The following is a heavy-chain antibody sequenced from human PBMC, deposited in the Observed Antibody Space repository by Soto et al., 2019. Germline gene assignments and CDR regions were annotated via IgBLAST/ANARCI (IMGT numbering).Heavy chain of an antibody. CDR2: IIPILGIV. D-gene: IGHD2-2*01. CDR1: GGTFSSYT. V-gene: IGHV1-69*08. Sequence: QVQLVQSGAEVKKPGSSVKVSCKASGGTFSSYTISWVRQAPGQGLEWMGRIIPILGIVNYAQKFQGRVTITADKSTSTAYMELSSLRSEDTAVYYCARDSYCSSTSCYEGWFDPWGQGTLVTVSS. CDR3: ARDSYCSSTSCYEGWFDP. J-gene: IGHJ5*02.